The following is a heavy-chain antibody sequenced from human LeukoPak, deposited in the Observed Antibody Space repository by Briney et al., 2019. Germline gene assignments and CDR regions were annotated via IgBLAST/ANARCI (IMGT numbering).Heavy chain of an antibody. CDR2: IKQDGSET. Sequence: GGSLRLSCATSGFIFSNYWMSWVRQAPGKGLEWVANIKQDGSETYYVDSVKGRFTISRDDAKNSLYLQMNSLRAEDTAVYYCVREGYGGVSDAFDIWGQGTMVTVSS. CDR3: VREGYGGVSDAFDI. D-gene: IGHD4-23*01. V-gene: IGHV3-7*01. CDR1: GFIFSNYW. J-gene: IGHJ3*02.